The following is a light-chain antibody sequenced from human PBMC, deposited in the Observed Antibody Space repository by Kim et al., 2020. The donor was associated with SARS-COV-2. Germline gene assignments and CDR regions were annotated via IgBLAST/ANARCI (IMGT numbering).Light chain of an antibody. J-gene: IGKJ1*01. Sequence: THFTPCPSSRSASVGDRVIITCRASQGIANNLVWFQQKPGKAPKSLIYAASSLESGVPSGFSGSGSGTEFTLTISSLQPEDYATYYCQQYYVYPRTFGQGTKVDIK. CDR2: AAS. CDR3: QQYYVYPRT. CDR1: QGIANN. V-gene: IGKV1-16*01.